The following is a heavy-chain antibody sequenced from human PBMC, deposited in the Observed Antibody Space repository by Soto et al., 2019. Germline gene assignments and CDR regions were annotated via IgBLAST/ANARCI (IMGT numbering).Heavy chain of an antibody. D-gene: IGHD3-10*01. CDR1: GGSFSGYY. Sequence: PSETLSLTCAVYGGSFSGYYWSWIRQPPGKGLEWIGEINHSGSTNYNPSLKSRVTISVDTSKNQFSLKLSSVTAADTAVYYCARGRRVRGVIRGNYYYYCMDVWGQGTTVTVSS. CDR2: INHSGST. CDR3: ARGRRVRGVIRGNYYYYCMDV. V-gene: IGHV4-34*01. J-gene: IGHJ6*02.